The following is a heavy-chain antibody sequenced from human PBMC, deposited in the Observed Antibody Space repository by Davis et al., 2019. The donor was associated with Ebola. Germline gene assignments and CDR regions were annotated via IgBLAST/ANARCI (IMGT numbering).Heavy chain of an antibody. CDR2: ISGSGGST. CDR1: GFTFSSYA. J-gene: IGHJ4*02. Sequence: GESLKISCAASGFTFSSYAMSWVRQAPGKGLEWVSAISGSGGSTYYADSVKGRFTISRDNSKNTLYLQMNSLRAEDTAVYYCARDTSRGSSGWYGYWGQGTLVTVSS. CDR3: ARDTSRGSSGWYGY. V-gene: IGHV3-23*01. D-gene: IGHD6-19*01.